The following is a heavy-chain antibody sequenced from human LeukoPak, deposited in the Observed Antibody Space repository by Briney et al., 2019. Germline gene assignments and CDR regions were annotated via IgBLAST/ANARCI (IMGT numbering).Heavy chain of an antibody. CDR3: ATAYDILTGYYPFDP. Sequence: SETLSLTCTVSGGSISRYYWSWIRQPPGKGLEWIGYIYYSGSTNYNPSLKSRVTISVDTSKNQFSLKLSSVTAADTAFYYWATAYDILTGYYPFDPWGQGTLVTVSS. D-gene: IGHD3-9*01. CDR1: GGSISRYY. V-gene: IGHV4-59*01. J-gene: IGHJ5*02. CDR2: IYYSGST.